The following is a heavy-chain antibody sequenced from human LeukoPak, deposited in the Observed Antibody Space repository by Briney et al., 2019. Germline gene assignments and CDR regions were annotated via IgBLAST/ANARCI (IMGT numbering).Heavy chain of an antibody. D-gene: IGHD3-22*01. Sequence: PSEALSLTCAVYGGSFSGYHWTWIRQSPGKGLEWIGDINPSGSTYYNPSLKSRLTISVDTSKNQFSLKLRSVTAADAAVYYCARGRHDITMIVVVMTSVSYYLDVWGKGATVTVS. J-gene: IGHJ6*03. CDR2: INPSGST. CDR3: ARGRHDITMIVVVMTSVSYYLDV. CDR1: GGSFSGYH. V-gene: IGHV4-34*01.